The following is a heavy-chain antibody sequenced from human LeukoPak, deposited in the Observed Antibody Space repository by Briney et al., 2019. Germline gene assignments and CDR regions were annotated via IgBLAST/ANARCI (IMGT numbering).Heavy chain of an antibody. CDR3: ARCLLTGYSFDY. Sequence: SGTLSLTCVVCNGSISSSNWWSWVRQPPGKGLEWIGEINLSGSTNYNPSLKSRVTISVDTSKNQFSLKLNSVTAADTAVYYCARCLLTGYSFDYWGQGTLVTVSS. J-gene: IGHJ4*02. V-gene: IGHV4-4*02. D-gene: IGHD3-9*01. CDR2: INLSGST. CDR1: NGSISSSNW.